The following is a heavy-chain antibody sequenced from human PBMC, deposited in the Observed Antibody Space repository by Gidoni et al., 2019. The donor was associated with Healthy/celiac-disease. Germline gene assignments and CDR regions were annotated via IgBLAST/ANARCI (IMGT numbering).Heavy chain of an antibody. CDR1: GGASSSYY. CDR2: IYYSGST. CDR3: ARHNYYNSYNWFDP. J-gene: IGHJ5*02. D-gene: IGHD1-26*01. Sequence: QVQLQESGPGLVKPSETLSLTCTVSGGASSSYYWSWIRQPPGKGLEWIGYIYYSGSTNYNPSLKSRVTISVDTSKNQFSLKLSSVTAADTAVYYCARHNYYNSYNWFDPWGQGTLVTVSS. V-gene: IGHV4-59*08.